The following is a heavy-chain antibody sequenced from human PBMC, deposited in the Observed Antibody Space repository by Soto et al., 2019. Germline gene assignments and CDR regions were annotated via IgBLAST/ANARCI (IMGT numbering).Heavy chain of an antibody. CDR3: ARERDTAMGIGGNDY. CDR1: GYTLTELS. J-gene: IGHJ4*01. V-gene: IGHV1-24*01. Sequence: ASVKVSCKVSGYTLTELSMHWVRQAPGKGLEWMGGFDPEDGETIYAQKFQGRVTMTTDTSTTTAYMELRSLRSDDTAIYYCARERDTAMGIGGNDYWG. CDR2: FDPEDGET. D-gene: IGHD5-18*01.